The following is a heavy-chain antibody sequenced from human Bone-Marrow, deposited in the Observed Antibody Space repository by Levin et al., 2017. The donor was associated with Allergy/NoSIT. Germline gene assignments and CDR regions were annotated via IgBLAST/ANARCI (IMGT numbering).Heavy chain of an antibody. CDR3: ATLLGIVTTFDN. Sequence: GGSLRLSCAASGFSFTPSYMSWVRQAPGKGLEWVATIKYDGSQRFYVDSVKGRFTISRDSAEGSHYLLMNSLRAEDTAVYYCATLLGIVTTFDNWGQGTLVTVSS. CDR1: GFSFTPSY. V-gene: IGHV3-7*01. CDR2: IKYDGSQR. J-gene: IGHJ4*02. D-gene: IGHD4-11*01.